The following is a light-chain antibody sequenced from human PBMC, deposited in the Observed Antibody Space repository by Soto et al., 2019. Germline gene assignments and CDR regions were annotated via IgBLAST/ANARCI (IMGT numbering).Light chain of an antibody. CDR1: QSVSSY. V-gene: IGKV3-11*01. CDR3: QQRSNWPRT. CDR2: DAS. Sequence: EIVLTQSPATLSLSPGERATLSCRASQSVSSYLAWYQQKPGQAPRLLIYDASNRAAGIPARFSGSGSGTDFTLPINSLEPEDFAVYYCQQRSNWPRTFGQGTKLEIK. J-gene: IGKJ2*01.